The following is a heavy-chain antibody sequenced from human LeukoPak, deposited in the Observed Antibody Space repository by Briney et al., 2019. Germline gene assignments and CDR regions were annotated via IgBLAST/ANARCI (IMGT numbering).Heavy chain of an antibody. V-gene: IGHV1-2*02. CDR1: GYTFTGYY. Sequence: ASVKVSCKASGYTFTGYYMHWVRQAPGQGLEWMGWINPNSGGTNYAQKFQGRVTMTRDTPISTAYMELSRLRSDDTAVYYCFFDDSSGYPNFDYWGQGTLVTVSS. D-gene: IGHD3-22*01. J-gene: IGHJ4*02. CDR3: FFDDSSGYPNFDY. CDR2: INPNSGGT.